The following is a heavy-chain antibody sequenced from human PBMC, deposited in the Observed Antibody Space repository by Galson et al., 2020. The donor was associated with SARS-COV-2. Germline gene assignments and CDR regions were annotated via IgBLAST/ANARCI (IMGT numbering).Heavy chain of an antibody. CDR1: GGSISSHY. CDR3: ASSVRGYSGYDFSYYYYMDV. CDR2: IYYSGST. D-gene: IGHD5-12*01. Sequence: SETLSLTCTVSGGSISSHYWSWIRQPPGKGLKWIGYIYYSGSTNYNPSLKSRVTISVDTSKNQFSLKLSSVTAADTAVYYCASSVRGYSGYDFSYYYYMDVWGKLTTVTVSS. V-gene: IGHV4-59*11. J-gene: IGHJ6*03.